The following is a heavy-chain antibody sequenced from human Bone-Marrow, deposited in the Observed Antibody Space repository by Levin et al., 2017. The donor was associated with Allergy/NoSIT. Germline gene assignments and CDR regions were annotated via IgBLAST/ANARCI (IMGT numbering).Heavy chain of an antibody. J-gene: IGHJ4*02. D-gene: IGHD1-1*01. CDR2: SGSST. CDR3: SKEDWSDGPGLYFDY. CDR1: GFTFNIEA. V-gene: IGHV3-23*05. Sequence: GGSLRLSCVGRGFTFNIEAMSWVRQAPGKGLEWVASSGSSTLYADSVRGRFTISRDDSKNTVFLQMDSLRPEDTAVYYCSKEDWSDGPGLYFDYWGQGSLVTVSS.